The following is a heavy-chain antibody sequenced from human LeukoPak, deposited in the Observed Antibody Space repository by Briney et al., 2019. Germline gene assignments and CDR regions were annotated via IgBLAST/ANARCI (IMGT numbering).Heavy chain of an antibody. Sequence: GGSLRLSCAASGFTVSSNYMSWVRQAPGKGLEWVSVIYSGGSTYYADSVKGRFTISRDNSKNTLYLQMNSLRAEDTAVYYCARDVLGSGSYYDYWGQGTLVTVSS. CDR3: ARDVLGSGSYYDY. CDR1: GFTVSSNY. D-gene: IGHD3-10*01. V-gene: IGHV3-66*01. J-gene: IGHJ4*02. CDR2: IYSGGST.